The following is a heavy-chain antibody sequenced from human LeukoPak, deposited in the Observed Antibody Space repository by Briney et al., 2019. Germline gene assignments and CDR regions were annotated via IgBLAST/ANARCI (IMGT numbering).Heavy chain of an antibody. V-gene: IGHV3-7*01. J-gene: IGHJ4*02. CDR3: ARGYMVRGVIIPF. CDR2: IKQDGSEK. D-gene: IGHD3-10*01. CDR1: GFTFSSYA. Sequence: GGSLRLSCSASGFTFSSYAMIWVRQAPGKGLEWVANIKQDGSEKYYVDSVKGRFTISRDNAKNSLYLKMNSLRAEDTAVYYCARGYMVRGVIIPFWGQGTLVTVSS.